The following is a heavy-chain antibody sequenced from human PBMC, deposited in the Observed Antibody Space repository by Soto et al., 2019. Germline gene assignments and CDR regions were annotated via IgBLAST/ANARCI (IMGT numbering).Heavy chain of an antibody. J-gene: IGHJ4*02. CDR1: GFTVSNNY. D-gene: IGHD6-13*01. V-gene: IGHV3-53*01. CDR3: ARDPPGIAASGGGG. CDR2: IYSGGST. Sequence: EVQLVESGGGLIQPGGSLRLSCAASGFTVSNNYMRWVRQAPEKGLEWVSLIYSGGSTHYADSVKGRFTISRDNSKNTLYLQMNSLRVEDTAVYYCARDPPGIAASGGGGWGQGTLVTVSS.